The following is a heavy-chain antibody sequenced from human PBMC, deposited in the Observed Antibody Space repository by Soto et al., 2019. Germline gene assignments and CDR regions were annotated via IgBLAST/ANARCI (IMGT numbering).Heavy chain of an antibody. Sequence: EVQLLESGGDLVQPGGSLRLSCGVFGFSFRSYAMAWVRQVPGKGLEWLSVITVRSHTTYYADSVRGRFTISRDDSRDTLYLQLNSLRGEDTAVYYCARGLAAGGTGGLTYYFDFWGQGTLVTVSP. CDR3: ARGLAAGGTGGLTYYFDF. V-gene: IGHV3-23*01. J-gene: IGHJ4*02. D-gene: IGHD6-13*01. CDR1: GFSFRSYA. CDR2: ITVRSHTT.